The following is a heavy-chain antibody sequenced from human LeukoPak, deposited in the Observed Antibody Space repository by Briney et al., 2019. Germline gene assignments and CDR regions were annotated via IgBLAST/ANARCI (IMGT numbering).Heavy chain of an antibody. CDR2: IYHSGST. CDR3: ARSYCSSTSCPEYFRH. Sequence: PSQTLSLTCAVSGGSISSGGYSWSWIRQPPGKGLEWIGYIYHSGSTYYNPSLKSRVTISVDRSKNQFSLKLSSVTAADTAVYYCARSYCSSTSCPEYFRHWGQGTLVTVSS. J-gene: IGHJ1*01. D-gene: IGHD2-2*01. V-gene: IGHV4-30-2*01. CDR1: GGSISSGGYS.